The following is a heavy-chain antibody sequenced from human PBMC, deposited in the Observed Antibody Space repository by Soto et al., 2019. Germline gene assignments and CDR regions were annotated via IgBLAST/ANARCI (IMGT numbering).Heavy chain of an antibody. V-gene: IGHV4-31*03. J-gene: IGHJ5*02. CDR1: GGSISSGGYY. D-gene: IGHD5-18*01. Sequence: QVQLQESGPGLVKPSQTLSLTCTVSGGSISSGGYYWSWIRQHPGKGLEWIGYIYYSGSTYYNPSLKSRVTIPLDTSKNHCCRKLSSVTAADTAVYYCAGLGYSYGINWFDPWGQGTLVTVSS. CDR3: AGLGYSYGINWFDP. CDR2: IYYSGST.